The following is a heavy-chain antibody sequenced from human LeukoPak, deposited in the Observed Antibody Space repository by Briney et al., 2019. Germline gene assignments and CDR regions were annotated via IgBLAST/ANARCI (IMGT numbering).Heavy chain of an antibody. D-gene: IGHD3-10*01. J-gene: IGHJ4*02. V-gene: IGHV3-23*01. CDR1: GLTFSSYA. Sequence: GGSLRLSCAASGLTFSSYAMSWVRQAPGKGLEWVSTISGSGDYTHYADSVKGRFTISRDNSMNTLYVQMNSLRAEDTAEYYCAKEVGYYYGSGSYIEYWGQGTLVTVSS. CDR3: AKEVGYYYGSGSYIEY. CDR2: ISGSGDYT.